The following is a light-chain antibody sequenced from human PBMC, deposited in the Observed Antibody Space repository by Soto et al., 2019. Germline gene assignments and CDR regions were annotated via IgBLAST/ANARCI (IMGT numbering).Light chain of an antibody. CDR2: AAS. J-gene: IGKJ1*01. V-gene: IGKV1-27*01. CDR3: QKYNSAPWT. Sequence: DIQMTQSPSSLSASVGDRVTITCRASQGISNYLAWYQQKPGKVPKLLIYAASTLQSGVPSRFSGCGSGTDFTLTISSLQPEDVATYYCQKYNSAPWTFGQETKVEIK. CDR1: QGISNY.